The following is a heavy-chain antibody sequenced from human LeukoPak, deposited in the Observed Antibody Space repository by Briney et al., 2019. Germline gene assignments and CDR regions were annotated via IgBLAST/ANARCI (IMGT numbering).Heavy chain of an antibody. V-gene: IGHV4-34*01. CDR2: VNHSGCT. CDR3: ARGRRDDFWSGYSLYYFDY. CDR1: GGSFSGYY. J-gene: IGHJ4*02. D-gene: IGHD3-3*01. Sequence: PSETLSLTCAVYGGSFSGYYWSWTRQPPGKGLEGIGEVNHSGCTNYNPSLKSRVSISVDTSKNQFSLRLNSVTAADTAVYYCARGRRDDFWSGYSLYYFDYWGQGTLVTVSS.